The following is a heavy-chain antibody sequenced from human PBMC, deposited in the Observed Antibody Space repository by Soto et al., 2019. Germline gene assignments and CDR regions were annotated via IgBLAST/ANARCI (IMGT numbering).Heavy chain of an antibody. CDR2: IIPIFGTA. CDR1: GGTFSSYA. D-gene: IGHD3-3*01. CDR3: VRETKDDFWSGYSNWFDP. Sequence: GASLKVSCKASGGTFSSYAISWVRQAPGQGLEWMGGIIPIFGTANYAQKFQGRVTITADESTSTAYMELSSLRSEDTAVYYCVRETKDDFWSGYSNWFDPWGQGTLVTVSS. V-gene: IGHV1-69*13. J-gene: IGHJ5*02.